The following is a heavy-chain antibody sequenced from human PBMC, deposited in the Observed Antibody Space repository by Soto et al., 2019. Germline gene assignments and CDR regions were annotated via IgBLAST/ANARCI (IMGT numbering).Heavy chain of an antibody. D-gene: IGHD3-10*01. J-gene: IGHJ4*02. CDR2: IWYDGSNK. V-gene: IGHV3-33*01. CDR3: ARGNPTWFGYLPVEY. CDR1: GFTFSSYG. Sequence: QVQLVESGGGVVQPGRSLRLSCAASGFTFSSYGMHWVRQAPGKGLEWVAVIWYDGSNKYYADSVKGRFTISRDNSKNTLYLQMNSMRAEYTAVYYCARGNPTWFGYLPVEYWGQGTLVTVSA.